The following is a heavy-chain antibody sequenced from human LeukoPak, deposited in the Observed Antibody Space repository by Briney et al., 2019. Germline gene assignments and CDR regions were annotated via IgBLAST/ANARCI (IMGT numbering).Heavy chain of an antibody. Sequence: ASVKVSCKASGYTFTGYYMHWVRQAPGQGLEWMGWINRNSGGTNYAQKFQGRVTMTRDTSISTAYMELSRLRSDDTAVYYCARYDSNFYFDYWGQGTLVTVSS. CDR2: INRNSGGT. J-gene: IGHJ4*02. CDR1: GYTFTGYY. CDR3: ARYDSNFYFDY. V-gene: IGHV1-2*02. D-gene: IGHD4-11*01.